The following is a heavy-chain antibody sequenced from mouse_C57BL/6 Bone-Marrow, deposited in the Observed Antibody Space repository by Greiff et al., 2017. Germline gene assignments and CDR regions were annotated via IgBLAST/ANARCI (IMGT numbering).Heavy chain of an antibody. V-gene: IGHV3-6*01. Sequence: DVKLVESGPGLVKPSQSLSLTCSVTGYSITSGYYWNWIRQFPGNKLEWMGYISYDGSNNYNPSLKNRISITRDTSKNQFFLKLNSVTTEDTATYYCARADYEGYYAMDYWGQGTSVTVSS. D-gene: IGHD2-4*01. CDR2: ISYDGSN. J-gene: IGHJ4*01. CDR1: GYSITSGYY. CDR3: ARADYEGYYAMDY.